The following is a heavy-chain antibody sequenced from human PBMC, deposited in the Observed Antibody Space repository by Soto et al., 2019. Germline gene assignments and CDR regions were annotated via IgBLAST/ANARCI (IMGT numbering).Heavy chain of an antibody. Sequence: EVQLLESGGGLVPPGGSLRLSCAASGFTFSSYTMHWVRQAPGKGLEWVSAMTSSGGTTYYADSVKGRFTVSRDTSENTLSLQMNTLRAEDTAEYYCAKDRGGRAIFGVVIIDGMDVWGQGTTVTVSS. D-gene: IGHD3-3*01. V-gene: IGHV3-23*01. J-gene: IGHJ6*02. CDR1: GFTFSSYT. CDR3: AKDRGGRAIFGVVIIDGMDV. CDR2: MTSSGGTT.